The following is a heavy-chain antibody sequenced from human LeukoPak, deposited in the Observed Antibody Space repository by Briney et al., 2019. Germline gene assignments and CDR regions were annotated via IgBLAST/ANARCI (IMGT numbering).Heavy chain of an antibody. J-gene: IGHJ4*02. CDR3: ATGAGCGY. V-gene: IGHV3-7*03. CDR1: GFTFSSYW. CDR2: VKQDGRER. Sequence: QSGGSLRLSCAASGFTFSSYWMTWVRQAPGKGLEWVANVKQDGRERNYVDSVKGRFTISRDNAKNSLYLQMNTLRDEDTAVYYCATGAGCGYWGQGTLVTVSS. D-gene: IGHD6-19*01.